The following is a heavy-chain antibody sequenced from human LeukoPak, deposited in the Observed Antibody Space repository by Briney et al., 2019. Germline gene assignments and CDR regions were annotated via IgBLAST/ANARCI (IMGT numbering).Heavy chain of an antibody. CDR1: GFTFSGSV. Sequence: GSLRLSCAASGFTFSGSVMHWVRQASGKGLEWVGRIRSRAKSYATVYAASVSGRFTISRDDSKNTAYLQMNSLKTEDTAVYYCTPERFDYWGQGTLVTVSS. J-gene: IGHJ4*02. CDR2: IRSRAKSYAT. CDR3: TPERFDY. V-gene: IGHV3-73*01. D-gene: IGHD1-1*01.